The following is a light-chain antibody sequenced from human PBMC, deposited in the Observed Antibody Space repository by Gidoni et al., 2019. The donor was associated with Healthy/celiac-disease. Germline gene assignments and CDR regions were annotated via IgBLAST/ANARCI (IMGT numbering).Light chain of an antibody. CDR1: SSNIGSNT. Sequence: QSVLTQPPSASGTPGQGVTISCSASSSNIGSNTVNWYQQLPGTAPKLLIYSNKPRPSGVPDRFSGSKSGTSASLAISGLQSEDEADYYCAAWDDSLMGVVFGGGTKLTVL. V-gene: IGLV1-44*01. CDR2: SNK. CDR3: AAWDDSLMGVV. J-gene: IGLJ3*02.